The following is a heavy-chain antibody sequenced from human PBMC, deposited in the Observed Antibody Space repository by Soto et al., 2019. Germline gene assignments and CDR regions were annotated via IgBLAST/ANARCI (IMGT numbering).Heavy chain of an antibody. CDR3: ARGGYDFWSGFRGGYYYYMDV. J-gene: IGHJ6*03. CDR2: ISAYNGNT. V-gene: IGHV1-18*01. Sequence: PSVKVSCKASGYTFTSYGISWVRQAPGQGLEWMGWISAYNGNTNYAQKLQGRVTMTTDTSTSTAYMEPRSLRSDDTAVYYCARGGYDFWSGFRGGYYYYMDVWGKGTTVTVAS. CDR1: GYTFTSYG. D-gene: IGHD3-3*01.